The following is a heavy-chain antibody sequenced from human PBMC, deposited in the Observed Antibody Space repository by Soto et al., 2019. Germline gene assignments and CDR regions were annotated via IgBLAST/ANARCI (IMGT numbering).Heavy chain of an antibody. D-gene: IGHD5-12*01. CDR2: ISGSGGST. CDR1: GFAFSSYA. Sequence: GGSLRLSCAASGFAFSSYAMSWVRQAPGKGLEWVSAISGSGGSTYYADSVKGRFTISRDNSKNTLYLQMNSLRAEDTAVYYCAKGPSGYDYVDHWGQGTLVTVSS. CDR3: AKGPSGYDYVDH. J-gene: IGHJ5*02. V-gene: IGHV3-23*01.